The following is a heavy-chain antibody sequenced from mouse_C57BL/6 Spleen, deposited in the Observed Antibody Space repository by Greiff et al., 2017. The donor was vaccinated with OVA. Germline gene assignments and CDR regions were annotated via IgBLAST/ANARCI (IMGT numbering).Heavy chain of an antibody. Sequence: EVQLQQSGGGLVKPGGSLKLSCAASGFTFSDYGMHWVRQAPEKGLEWVAYISSGSSTIYYADTVKGRFTISRDNAKNTLFLQMTSLRSEDTAMYYCARRPYDYYWYFDVWGTGTTVTVSS. J-gene: IGHJ1*03. CDR3: ARRPYDYYWYFDV. CDR1: GFTFSDYG. V-gene: IGHV5-17*01. CDR2: ISSGSSTI. D-gene: IGHD2-4*01.